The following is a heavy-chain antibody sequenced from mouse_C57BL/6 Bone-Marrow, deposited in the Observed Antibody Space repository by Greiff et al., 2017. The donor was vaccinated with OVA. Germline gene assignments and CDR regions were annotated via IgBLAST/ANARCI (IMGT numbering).Heavy chain of an antibody. Sequence: VQLQQSGAELMKPGASVKLSCKATGYTFTGYWIEWVKQRPGHGLEWIGEILPGSGSTNYNEKFKGKATFTADTSSNTAYMQLSSLTTEDSDIYYCARSITTVVEWYYFDYWGQGTTLTVSS. J-gene: IGHJ2*01. CDR1: GYTFTGYW. D-gene: IGHD1-1*01. V-gene: IGHV1-9*01. CDR3: ARSITTVVEWYYFDY. CDR2: ILPGSGST.